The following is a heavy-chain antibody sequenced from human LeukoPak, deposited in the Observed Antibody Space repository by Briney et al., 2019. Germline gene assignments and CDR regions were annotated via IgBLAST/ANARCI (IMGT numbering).Heavy chain of an antibody. D-gene: IGHD2-2*01. CDR3: ARAGSSYDYYYYMDV. V-gene: IGHV4-34*01. CDR1: GGSFSGYY. J-gene: IGHJ6*03. Sequence: SETLSLTCAVYGGSFSGYYWSWFRQPPGKGLEWIGEINHSGSTNYNPSLKSRVAISVDTSQNQFSLQLSSVTAAVTAVYYCARAGSSYDYYYYMDVWGKGTTVTVSS. CDR2: INHSGST.